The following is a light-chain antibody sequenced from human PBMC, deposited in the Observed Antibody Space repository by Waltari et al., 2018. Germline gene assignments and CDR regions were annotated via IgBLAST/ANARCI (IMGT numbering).Light chain of an antibody. Sequence: QSALTQPPSASGTPGQTVTIFCSGVNSNIGSNVVNWYQQVPGTAPKLLIYSNTYRPSGVPDRFSGSKSGTSASLAISGIQSDDEGDYYCATWDDRLTGVVFGGGTQVTVL. CDR1: NSNIGSNV. J-gene: IGLJ2*01. CDR3: ATWDDRLTGVV. V-gene: IGLV1-44*01. CDR2: SNT.